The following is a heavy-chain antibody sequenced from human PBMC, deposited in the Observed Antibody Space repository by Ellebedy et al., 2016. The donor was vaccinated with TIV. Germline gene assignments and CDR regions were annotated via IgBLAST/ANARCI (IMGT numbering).Heavy chain of an antibody. Sequence: PGGSLRLSCTASGLTLRTYWMHWVRQAPGKGLVWVSRINSDGSSTSYADAVKGRFTISRDNAKDTLYRQMNSLRVEDTAVYYCASVSGAVVPAANKYWGQGIQVTVSS. D-gene: IGHD2-2*01. CDR3: ASVSGAVVPAANKY. CDR1: GLTLRTYW. V-gene: IGHV3-74*01. J-gene: IGHJ4*02. CDR2: INSDGSST.